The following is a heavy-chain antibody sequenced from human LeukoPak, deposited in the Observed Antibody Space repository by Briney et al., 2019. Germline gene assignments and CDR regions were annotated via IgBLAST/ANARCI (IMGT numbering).Heavy chain of an antibody. CDR2: VYLDDSDT. CDR1: GYQSTNYW. D-gene: IGHD6-19*01. Sequence: GESVKISCKASGYQSTNYWIAWVRPMPGKGLEWMGIVYLDDSDTKYSPSFEGQVTISADKSISSTFLQWSSLKAADTAMYYCALQIAVAGYDAYDIWGQGTMVTVSS. CDR3: ALQIAVAGYDAYDI. V-gene: IGHV5-51*01. J-gene: IGHJ3*02.